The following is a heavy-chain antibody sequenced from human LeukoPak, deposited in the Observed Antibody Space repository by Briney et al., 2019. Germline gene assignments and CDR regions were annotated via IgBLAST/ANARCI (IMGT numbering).Heavy chain of an antibody. D-gene: IGHD5-12*01. CDR3: AMGYTDYDPPDY. J-gene: IGHJ4*02. CDR2: IGRSALNT. CDR1: GXTFSTYV. Sequence: PGGSLRLSCAASGXTFSTYVVTWVRQAPGKGLEWVSAIGRSALNTYYTDSVKGRFTISRDNSINALYLQMNSLRADDTAVYYCAMGYTDYDPPDYWGRGTLVTVSS. V-gene: IGHV3-23*05.